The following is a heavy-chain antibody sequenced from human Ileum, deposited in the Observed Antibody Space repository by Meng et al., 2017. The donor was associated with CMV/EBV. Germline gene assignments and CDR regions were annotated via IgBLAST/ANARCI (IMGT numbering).Heavy chain of an antibody. CDR1: GGPIATDNFH. D-gene: IGHD5-18*01. CDR3: ARDLGRSPALDDC. V-gene: IGHV4-30-4*01. J-gene: IGHJ4*02. Sequence: CPILLKPPPTPALTCTFSGGPIATDNFHWSWVRLSPGKGMEWIAFIHHSGRTSYNPSLKSRFTISVDTSNNQFSLTVTSVTAADTAVYYCARDLGRSPALDDCWGPGTLVTVSS. CDR2: IHHSGRT.